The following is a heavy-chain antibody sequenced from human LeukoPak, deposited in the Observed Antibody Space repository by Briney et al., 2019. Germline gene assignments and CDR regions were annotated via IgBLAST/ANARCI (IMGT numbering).Heavy chain of an antibody. V-gene: IGHV4-59*01. Sequence: PSETLSLTCTVSGGSISSYYWSWIRQPPGKGLEWIGYIYYSGSTNYNPSLKGRVTISVDTSKNQFSLKLSSVTAADTAVYYCARDQGVYSSSSHLDYWGQGTLVTVSS. J-gene: IGHJ4*02. CDR2: IYYSGST. CDR3: ARDQGVYSSSSHLDY. D-gene: IGHD6-6*01. CDR1: GGSISSYY.